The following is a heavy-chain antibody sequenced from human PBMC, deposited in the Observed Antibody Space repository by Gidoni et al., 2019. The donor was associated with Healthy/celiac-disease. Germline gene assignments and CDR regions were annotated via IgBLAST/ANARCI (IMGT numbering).Heavy chain of an antibody. V-gene: IGHV4-39*01. CDR2: IYYSGST. D-gene: IGHD6-6*01. J-gene: IGHJ2*01. Sequence: QLQLQESGPGLVKPSETLSLTGTVSGGSIRSSSYYWGWLRQPPGKGLEWIGSIYYSGSTYYNPSLKSRVTISVDTSKNQFSLKLSSVTAADTAVYYCARRGLAARGWYFDLWGRGTLVTVSS. CDR1: GGSIRSSSYY. CDR3: ARRGLAARGWYFDL.